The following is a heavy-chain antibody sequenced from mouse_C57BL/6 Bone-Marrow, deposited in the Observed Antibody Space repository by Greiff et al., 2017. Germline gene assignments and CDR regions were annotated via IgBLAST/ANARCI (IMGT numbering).Heavy chain of an antibody. V-gene: IGHV5-6*01. J-gene: IGHJ3*01. D-gene: IGHD1-1*01. CDR3: ARLPYYYGSSYGWFAY. Sequence: EVKVVESGGDLVKPGGSLKLSCAASGFTFSSYGMSWVRQTPDKRLEWVATISSGGSYTYYPYSVKGRFTISRDNAKNTLYLQLSSLKSEDTAMYYCARLPYYYGSSYGWFAYWGGGTLVTVSA. CDR1: GFTFSSYG. CDR2: ISSGGSYT.